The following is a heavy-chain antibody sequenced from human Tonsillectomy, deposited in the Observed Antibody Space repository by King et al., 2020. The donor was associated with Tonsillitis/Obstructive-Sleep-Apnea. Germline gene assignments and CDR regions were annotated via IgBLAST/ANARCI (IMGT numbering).Heavy chain of an antibody. D-gene: IGHD3-10*01. CDR2: ISGSGGTT. J-gene: IGHJ4*02. CDR1: GFTFSSYA. CDR3: AKESGSGNYFNAPFDY. V-gene: IGHV3-23*04. Sequence: VQLVESGGGLEQPGGSLRLSCAASGFTFSSYAMSWVRQAPGKGLEWVSGISGSGGTTYYADFVKGRFTISRDNSKNTLYLQLHSLRAEDTAVYYCAKESGSGNYFNAPFDYWSQGTLVTVSS.